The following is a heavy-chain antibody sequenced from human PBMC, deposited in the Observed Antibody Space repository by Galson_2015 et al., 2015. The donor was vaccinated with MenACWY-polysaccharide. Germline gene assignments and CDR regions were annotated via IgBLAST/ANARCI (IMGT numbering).Heavy chain of an antibody. D-gene: IGHD5-18*01. CDR1: GFTFSSYA. CDR3: AKGREGSYTAMPHY. Sequence: SLRLSCAASGFTFSSYAMSWVRQAPGKGLEWVSAISGSGGSTYYADSVKGRFTISRDNSKNTLYLQMNSLRAEDTAVYYCAKGREGSYTAMPHYWGQGTLVTVSS. J-gene: IGHJ4*02. CDR2: ISGSGGST. V-gene: IGHV3-23*01.